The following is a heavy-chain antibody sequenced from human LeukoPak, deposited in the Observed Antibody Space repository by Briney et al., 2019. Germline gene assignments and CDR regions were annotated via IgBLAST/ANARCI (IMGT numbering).Heavy chain of an antibody. CDR3: AKGRGWLQFFDY. V-gene: IGHV3-23*01. CDR1: GFTFSTYG. Sequence: PGGSLRLSCAASGFTFSTYGMSWVRQAPGKGLEWVSTISDSGGSTYYADSVKGRFTISRDNSKNTVYLQMNSLRAEDTAVYYCAKGRGWLQFFDYWGQGTLVTVSS. J-gene: IGHJ4*02. CDR2: ISDSGGST. D-gene: IGHD5-24*01.